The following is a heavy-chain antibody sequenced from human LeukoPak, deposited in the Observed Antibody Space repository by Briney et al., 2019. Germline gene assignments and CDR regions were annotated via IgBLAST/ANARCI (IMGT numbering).Heavy chain of an antibody. V-gene: IGHV4-4*07. J-gene: IGHJ4*02. CDR1: GRSISSYY. Sequence: SETLSLTCTVSGRSISSYYWSWIRQPAGKGLEWIGRIYSSGSTNYNPSLKSRVTISVDKSKNHFSLQLSSVTAADTAVYYCARGDAYYFDYWGQGTLVTVSS. CDR2: IYSSGST. CDR3: ARGDAYYFDY.